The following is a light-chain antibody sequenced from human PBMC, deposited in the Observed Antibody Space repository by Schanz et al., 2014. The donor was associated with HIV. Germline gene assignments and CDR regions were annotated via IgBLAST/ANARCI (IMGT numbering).Light chain of an antibody. CDR3: SSYTATGTYV. J-gene: IGLJ1*01. CDR2: DVT. CDR1: SSDVGADNS. Sequence: ALTQPASVSGSPGQSITISCTGTSSDVGADNSVSWYQQHPGRAPRLLVYDVTYRPSGVSNRFSGSKSGNTASLTISGLQAEDEADYYCSSYTATGTYVFGSGTKLTVL. V-gene: IGLV2-14*03.